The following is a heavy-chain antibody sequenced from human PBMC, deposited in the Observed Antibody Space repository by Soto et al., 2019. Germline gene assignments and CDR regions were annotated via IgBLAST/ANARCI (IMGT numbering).Heavy chain of an antibody. Sequence: LRLSCAASGFTFSSYWMSWVRQAPGKGLEWVANIKQDGSEKYYVDSVKGRFTISRDNAKNSLYLQMNSLRAEDTAVYYCARFIRYFDWSSYWDYWGQGTLVTVSS. V-gene: IGHV3-7*03. J-gene: IGHJ4*02. CDR3: ARFIRYFDWSSYWDY. D-gene: IGHD3-9*01. CDR2: IKQDGSEK. CDR1: GFTFSSYW.